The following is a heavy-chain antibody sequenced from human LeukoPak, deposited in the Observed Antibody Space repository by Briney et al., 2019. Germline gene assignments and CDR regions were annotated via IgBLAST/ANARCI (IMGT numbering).Heavy chain of an antibody. Sequence: GGSLRLSCAASGFTFSSYSMNWVRQAPGKGLEWVANIKQDGSEKYYADSVEGRFTISRDNAKNSLYLQMNGLRAEDTAIYYCARLIGDFTAFDIWGQGTMVTVSS. J-gene: IGHJ3*02. CDR2: IKQDGSEK. V-gene: IGHV3-7*03. D-gene: IGHD3-16*01. CDR3: ARLIGDFTAFDI. CDR1: GFTFSSYS.